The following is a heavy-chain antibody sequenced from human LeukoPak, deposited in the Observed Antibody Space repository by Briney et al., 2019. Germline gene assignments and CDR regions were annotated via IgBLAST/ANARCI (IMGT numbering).Heavy chain of an antibody. CDR1: GYTFTGYY. CDR3: ASDCTNGVCPNYYYYYMDV. Sequence: ASVKVSCKASGYTFTGYYMHWVRQAPEQGLKWMEWINPNSGGTNYAQKFQGRVTMTRDTSISTAYMELSRLRSDDTAVYYCASDCTNGVCPNYYYYYMDVWGKGTTVTVSS. D-gene: IGHD2-8*01. J-gene: IGHJ6*03. CDR2: INPNSGGT. V-gene: IGHV1-2*02.